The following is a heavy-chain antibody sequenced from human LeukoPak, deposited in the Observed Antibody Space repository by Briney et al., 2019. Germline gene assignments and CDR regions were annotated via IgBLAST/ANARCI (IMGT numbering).Heavy chain of an antibody. CDR2: ISSSSSYI. CDR1: GFTFSRYS. Sequence: GGSLRLSCAASGFTFSRYSMNWVRQAPGKGLEWVSSISSSSSYIYYADSVKGRFTISRDNAKNSLYLQMNSLRAKDTAVYYCAIGAVGATWSEFDYWGQGTLVTVSS. J-gene: IGHJ4*02. CDR3: AIGAVGATWSEFDY. D-gene: IGHD1-26*01. V-gene: IGHV3-21*01.